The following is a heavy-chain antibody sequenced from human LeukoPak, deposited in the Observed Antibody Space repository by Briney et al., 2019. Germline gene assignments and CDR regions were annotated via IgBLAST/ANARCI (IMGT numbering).Heavy chain of an antibody. CDR3: AREGGFYRPLNY. J-gene: IGHJ4*02. V-gene: IGHV4-4*02. D-gene: IGHD3-3*01. Sequence: SETLSLTCGVSGGSVINTNWWTWVRQPPGKGLEWIGEVHLDGRTNYNPSLESRLTMSVDVSENQVSLKLTSVTAADTAVYYCAREGGFYRPLNYSGQGTLVTVSS. CDR1: GGSVINTNW. CDR2: VHLDGRT.